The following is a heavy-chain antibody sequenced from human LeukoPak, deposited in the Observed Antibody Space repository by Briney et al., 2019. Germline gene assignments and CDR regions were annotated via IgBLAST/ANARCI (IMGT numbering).Heavy chain of an antibody. D-gene: IGHD3-22*01. V-gene: IGHV3-30*03. CDR3: ATDRERDPSVYYLV. Sequence: GGSLRLSCAASGFTFYNYGMHWVRQAPGKGLEWVAVISHDGSNIHYGDSVKGRFTISRDNSKNTLFLQINSLRAEDSAVYYCATDRERDPSVYYLVGGQGTLITVSS. J-gene: IGHJ4*02. CDR2: ISHDGSNI. CDR1: GFTFYNYG.